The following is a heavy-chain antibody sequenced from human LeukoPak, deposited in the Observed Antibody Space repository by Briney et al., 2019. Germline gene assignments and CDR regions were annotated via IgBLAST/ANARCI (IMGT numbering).Heavy chain of an antibody. J-gene: IGHJ5*02. CDR2: IYYSGST. V-gene: IGHV4-31*03. CDR1: GGSISSGGYY. CDR3: ARHRLEQWPTFDP. D-gene: IGHD6-19*01. Sequence: SQTLSLTCTVSGGSISSGGYYWSWIRQHPGKGLEWIGYIYYSGSTYYNPSLKSRVTISVDTSKNQFSLKLSSVTAADTAVYYCARHRLEQWPTFDPWGQGTLVTVSS.